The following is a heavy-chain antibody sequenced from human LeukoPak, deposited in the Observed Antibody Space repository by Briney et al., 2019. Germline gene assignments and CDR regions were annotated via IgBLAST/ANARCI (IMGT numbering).Heavy chain of an antibody. CDR3: ARGGDTIGSIRSPFDI. D-gene: IGHD3-22*01. V-gene: IGHV3-48*03. CDR2: ISSSGGTI. J-gene: IGHJ3*02. CDR1: GFTFSSYE. Sequence: PGRSLRLSCVVSGFTFSSYEMNWVRQAPGKGLEWVSYISSSGGTIYYADSVKGRFIISRDNSKNTVYLQLNSLRAEDTAVYYCARGGDTIGSIRSPFDIWGQGTMVTVSS.